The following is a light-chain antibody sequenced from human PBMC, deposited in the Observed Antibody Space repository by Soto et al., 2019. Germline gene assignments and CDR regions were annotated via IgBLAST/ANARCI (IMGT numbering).Light chain of an antibody. CDR1: NSDIGSNP. CDR2: STF. V-gene: IGLV1-44*01. CDR3: QSYDSSLSNLVV. J-gene: IGLJ2*01. Sequence: QSLLTQPPSASGTPGQRVTISCSGSNSDIGSNPVNWYQHLPGTAPKLLIYSTFQRPSGVPDRFSGSKFDTSASLAISGLQSEDEGDYYCQSYDSSLSNLVVFGGGTKLTVL.